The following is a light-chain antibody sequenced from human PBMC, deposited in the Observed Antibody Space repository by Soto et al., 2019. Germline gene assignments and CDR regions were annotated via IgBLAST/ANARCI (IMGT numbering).Light chain of an antibody. CDR1: SDDVGLYNY. CDR3: ASYTSSSPLYV. CDR2: EVN. V-gene: IGLV2-14*01. Sequence: QSVLTQPASVSGSPGQSITISCTGTSDDVGLYNYVSWYQQHPGKAPKLIIYEVNNRPSGVSNRFSASKSGKTASLTISGLQAEDEARYFCASYTSSSPLYVFGTGTKVTVL. J-gene: IGLJ1*01.